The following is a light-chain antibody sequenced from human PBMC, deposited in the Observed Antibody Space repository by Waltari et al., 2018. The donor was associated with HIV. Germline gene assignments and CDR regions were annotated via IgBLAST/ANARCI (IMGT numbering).Light chain of an antibody. Sequence: DIQMTQSPSTLSASVGDRATITCRASPSISKWLAWYQQKPGKAPKLLMYETSTLAGGVPSRFSGSGSGTEFILTVSSLQPDDFATYYCQQYTTYSGTFGQGTKVEIK. V-gene: IGKV1-5*03. J-gene: IGKJ1*01. CDR3: QQYTTYSGT. CDR2: ETS. CDR1: PSISKW.